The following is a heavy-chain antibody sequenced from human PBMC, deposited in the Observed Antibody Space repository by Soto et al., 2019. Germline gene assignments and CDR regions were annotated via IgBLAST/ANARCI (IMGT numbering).Heavy chain of an antibody. D-gene: IGHD6-19*01. CDR2: ISYDGSNK. CDR1: GFTFSSYG. V-gene: IGHV3-30*18. Sequence: GGSLRLSCAASGFTFSSYGMHWVRQAPGKGLEWVAVISYDGSNKYYADSVKGRFTISRDNSKNTLYMQMNSLRAEDTAVYYCAKDSAVADWFDPWGQGTLVTVSS. J-gene: IGHJ5*02. CDR3: AKDSAVADWFDP.